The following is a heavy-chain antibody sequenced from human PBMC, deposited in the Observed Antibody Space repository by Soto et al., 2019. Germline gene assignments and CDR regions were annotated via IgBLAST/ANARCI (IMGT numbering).Heavy chain of an antibody. Sequence: QVQLVQSGAEVKKPGASVKVSCKASGYTFTSYYMHWVRQAPGQGLEWMGIINPSGGSTSYAQKFQGRVTMTRDTSTSTVYMELSSLRSEDTAVYYCARDLGSLHGAPTGEGFDYWGQGTLVTVSS. J-gene: IGHJ4*02. CDR2: INPSGGST. CDR3: ARDLGSLHGAPTGEGFDY. CDR1: GYTFTSYY. V-gene: IGHV1-46*01. D-gene: IGHD7-27*01.